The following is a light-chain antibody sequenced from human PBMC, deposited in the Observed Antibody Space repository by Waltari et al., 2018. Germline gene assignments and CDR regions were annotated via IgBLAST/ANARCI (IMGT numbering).Light chain of an antibody. V-gene: IGKV1-13*02. Sequence: AIQLTQSPSFLSASVGDRVTINCRASQGISSGLAWYQQKPGNPPQLLIYDTSSLKSGVPSRFGGSGSGTDFTLTIDSLQPEDFATYYCQQVNTYPLYTFGQGTKL. CDR3: QQVNTYPLYT. J-gene: IGKJ2*01. CDR1: QGISSG. CDR2: DTS.